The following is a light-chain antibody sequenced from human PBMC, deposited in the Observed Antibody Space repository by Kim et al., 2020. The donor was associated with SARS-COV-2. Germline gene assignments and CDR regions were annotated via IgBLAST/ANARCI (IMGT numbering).Light chain of an antibody. CDR3: QQYRSYSSYT. Sequence: DIQMTQSPSLLSASVGDRVTITCRASQSISKWLAWYQQKSGKAPKLLIFEALSLESGVPSRFSGGGSETEFTLTISSLQPDDFATYYCQQYRSYSSYTFGQGTKLEI. CDR2: EAL. CDR1: QSISKW. V-gene: IGKV1-5*01. J-gene: IGKJ2*01.